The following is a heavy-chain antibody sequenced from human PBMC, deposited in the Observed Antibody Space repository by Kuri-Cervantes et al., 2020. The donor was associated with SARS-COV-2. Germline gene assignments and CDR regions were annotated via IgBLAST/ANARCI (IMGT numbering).Heavy chain of an antibody. V-gene: IGHV4-4*07. J-gene: IGHJ6*02. D-gene: IGHD3-16*01. CDR3: ARGILGYDSIHYGMDV. Sequence: SETLSLTCTLSGGSISGYYWSWIRQSAGKGLEFIGRVYSSGGTNYNPSLESRVTMSIDTAKNQVSLRLTSVTAADTAVYYCARGILGYDSIHYGMDVWGQGTSVTVSS. CDR2: VYSSGGT. CDR1: GGSISGYY.